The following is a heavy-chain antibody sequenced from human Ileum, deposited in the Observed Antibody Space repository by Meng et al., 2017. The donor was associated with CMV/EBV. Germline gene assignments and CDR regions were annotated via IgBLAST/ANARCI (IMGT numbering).Heavy chain of an antibody. CDR3: AKTRLPTSPNLDY. Sequence: GESLKISCAASGFTFSDYHIHWVRQAPGQGLEWMGWINPSTGGTNYAQRFQGRVTMTRDTSITTAFMDLNSLTSDDTALYYCAKTRLPTSPNLDYWGQGTLVTVSS. J-gene: IGHJ4*02. V-gene: IGHV1-2*02. D-gene: IGHD6-25*01. CDR1: GFTFSDYH. CDR2: INPSTGGT.